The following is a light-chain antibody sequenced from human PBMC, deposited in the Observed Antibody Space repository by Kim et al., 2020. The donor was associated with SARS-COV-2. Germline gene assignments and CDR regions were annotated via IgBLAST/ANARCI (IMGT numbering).Light chain of an antibody. CDR2: SAS. CDR3: LQDYNYPQT. Sequence: AIQMTQSPSYLSASVGETVSITCRASQDIGNDLGWFQQKPGQAPRLLIYSASTLHSGVPSRFSGRGSGTDFTLTISTLQPEDFATYFCLQDYNYPQTFGHGTKVDIK. CDR1: QDIGND. J-gene: IGKJ1*01. V-gene: IGKV1-6*01.